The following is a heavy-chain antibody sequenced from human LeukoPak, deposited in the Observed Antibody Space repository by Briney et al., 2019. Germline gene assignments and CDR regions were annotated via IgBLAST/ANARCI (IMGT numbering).Heavy chain of an antibody. J-gene: IGHJ4*02. CDR2: INHSGST. Sequence: GSLRLSCAASGFTFSSYSMNWVRQAPGKGLEWIGEINHSGSTNYNPSLKSRVTISVDTSKNQFSLKLSSVTAADTAVYYCARLYGSYQEDYWGQGTLVTVSS. CDR1: GFTFSSYS. CDR3: ARLYGSYQEDY. D-gene: IGHD1-26*01. V-gene: IGHV4-34*01.